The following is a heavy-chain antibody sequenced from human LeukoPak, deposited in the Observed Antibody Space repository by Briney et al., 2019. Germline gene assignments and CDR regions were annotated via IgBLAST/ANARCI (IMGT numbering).Heavy chain of an antibody. CDR1: GFTFSSYW. D-gene: IGHD4-17*01. CDR3: AKVKTAVTTHFDY. Sequence: GGSLRLSCAASGFTFSSYWMHWVRQAPGKGLVWVSRINSDGSSTSYADSVKGRFTISRDNAKNTLYLQMNSLRAEDTALYYCAKVKTAVTTHFDYWGQGTLVTVSS. CDR2: INSDGSST. J-gene: IGHJ4*02. V-gene: IGHV3-74*01.